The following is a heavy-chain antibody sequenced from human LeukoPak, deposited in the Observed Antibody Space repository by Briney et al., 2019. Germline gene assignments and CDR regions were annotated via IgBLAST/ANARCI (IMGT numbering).Heavy chain of an antibody. CDR2: ISSSGSTI. D-gene: IGHD4-17*01. CDR3: AREIYGEAYNWFDP. Sequence: GGSLRLSCAASGFTFSSYSMNWVRQAPGKGLEGVSYISSSGSTIYYADSVKGRFTISRDNAKNSLYLQMNSLRAEDTAVYYCAREIYGEAYNWFDPWGQGTLVTVSS. V-gene: IGHV3-48*04. J-gene: IGHJ5*02. CDR1: GFTFSSYS.